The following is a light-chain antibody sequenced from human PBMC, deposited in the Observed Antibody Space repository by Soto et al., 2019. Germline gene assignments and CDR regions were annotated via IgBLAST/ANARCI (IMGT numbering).Light chain of an antibody. V-gene: IGKV3-11*01. CDR2: DAS. CDR1: QSVSSY. J-gene: IGKJ4*01. CDR3: QQRSNWLLT. Sequence: EIVMTQSPATLSVSPGERATLSCRASQSVSSYLAWYQQKPGQAPRLLIYDASNRATGIPARFSGSGSGTDFTLTISSLEPEDFAVYYCQQRSNWLLTFGGGTKV.